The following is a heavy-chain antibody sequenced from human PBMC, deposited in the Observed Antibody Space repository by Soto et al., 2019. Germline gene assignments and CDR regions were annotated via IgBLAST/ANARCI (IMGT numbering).Heavy chain of an antibody. CDR1: GYTFTGYY. J-gene: IGHJ6*02. V-gene: IGHV1-2*04. CDR3: ARERLNSGWIPGTYYYYGMDV. Sequence: ASVKVSCKASGYTFTGYYMHWVRQAPGQGLEWMGWINPNSGGTNYAQKFQGWVTMTRDTSISTAYMELSRLRSDDTAVYYCARERLNSGWIPGTYYYYGMDVWGQGTTVTVS. D-gene: IGHD6-19*01. CDR2: INPNSGGT.